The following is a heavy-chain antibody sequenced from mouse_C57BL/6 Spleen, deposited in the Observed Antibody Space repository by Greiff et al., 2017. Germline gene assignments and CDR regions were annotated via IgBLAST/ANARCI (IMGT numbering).Heavy chain of an antibody. CDR2: INPSSGYT. V-gene: IGHV1-4*01. CDR3: ATLTGDYFDY. D-gene: IGHD4-1*01. CDR1: GYTFTSYT. J-gene: IGHJ2*01. Sequence: QVQLQQSGAELARPGASVKMSCKASGYTFTSYTMHWVKQRPGQGLEWIGYINPSSGYTKYNQKFKDKATLTADKSSSTAYMQLSSLTSEDSAVYYCATLTGDYFDYWGQGTTLTVSS.